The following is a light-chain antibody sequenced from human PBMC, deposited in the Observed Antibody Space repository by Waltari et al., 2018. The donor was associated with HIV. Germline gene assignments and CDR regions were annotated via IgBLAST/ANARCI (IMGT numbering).Light chain of an antibody. CDR3: QHYGRTLWT. Sequence: IVLTQSPGTLSLSPGERATLSCRASQSVDSSHLAWYQQKPGQAPRLLIYAASSMATGLPDRFSGSGSGTDFTLTISRLEPEDVAVYYCQHYGRTLWTFGQGTKVEIK. V-gene: IGKV3-20*01. J-gene: IGKJ1*01. CDR2: AAS. CDR1: QSVDSSH.